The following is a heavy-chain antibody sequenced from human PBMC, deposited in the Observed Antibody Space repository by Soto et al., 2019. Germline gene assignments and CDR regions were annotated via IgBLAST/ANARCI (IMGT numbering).Heavy chain of an antibody. V-gene: IGHV4-59*12. CDR3: ARWVEVSLDYFDS. D-gene: IGHD2-15*01. CDR2: IYHRGST. Sequence: SETLSLTCTVSGGSISSYYWSWIRQHPGKGLEWIGHIYHRGSTNYNPSLKSRVTISVDTSKNQFSLNLSSVTAADTAVYYCARWVEVSLDYFDSWGQGTPVTVSS. J-gene: IGHJ4*02. CDR1: GGSISSYY.